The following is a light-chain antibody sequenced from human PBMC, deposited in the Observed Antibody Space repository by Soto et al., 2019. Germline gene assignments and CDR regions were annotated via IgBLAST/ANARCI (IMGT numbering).Light chain of an antibody. CDR2: AAS. J-gene: IGKJ4*01. V-gene: IGKV1-39*01. Sequence: DIQMTQSPSSLSASVGDRVTITCRAGQTISTYLNWFQQKPGKAPNLLISAASNLQSGVPSRFSGSGSGTDFTLTISSLQPEDFATYDCQQIFSPPLTFGGGTKVEIK. CDR3: QQIFSPPLT. CDR1: QTISTY.